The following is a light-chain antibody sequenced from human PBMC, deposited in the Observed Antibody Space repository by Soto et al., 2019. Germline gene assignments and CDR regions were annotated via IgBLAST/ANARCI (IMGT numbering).Light chain of an antibody. J-gene: IGKJ1*01. Sequence: IGMTQSPATLSVSPGERATLSCRASQTIYSNVAWYQQRPGQPPRLLIYRASSRATGIPGRFSGSGSGTEFTLTINSLQSEDFAVYYCPQYQNLWTFGQGTKVEIK. V-gene: IGKV3-15*01. CDR3: PQYQNLWT. CDR2: RAS. CDR1: QTIYSN.